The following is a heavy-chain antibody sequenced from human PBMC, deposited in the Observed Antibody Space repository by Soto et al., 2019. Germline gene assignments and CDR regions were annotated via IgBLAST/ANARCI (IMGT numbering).Heavy chain of an antibody. J-gene: IGHJ4*02. CDR1: GDSVSSNSAT. Sequence: SQTLSLTCAISGDSVSSNSATWHCIRQSPSRGLEWLGRTYYRSKWYDDYALSVKSRITINPDTSKNQFSLHLNSVTPEDTAVYYCARLIVVPYYFDSWSQGTLVTVPQ. V-gene: IGHV6-1*01. CDR3: ARLIVVPYYFDS. D-gene: IGHD3-22*01. CDR2: TYYRSKWYD.